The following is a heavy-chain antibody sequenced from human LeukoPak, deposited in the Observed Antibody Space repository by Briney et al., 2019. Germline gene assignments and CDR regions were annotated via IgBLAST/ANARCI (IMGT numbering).Heavy chain of an antibody. J-gene: IGHJ5*02. Sequence: GGALRLSCAASGFTSSSYDMTWVRQAPGRGLEWVSSIRPSGDNTYYGDSVKGRFTISRDNSKNTVYLQMNNMRVDDTAVYYCARVAGWHWFDPWGQGTLVTVS. CDR1: GFTSSSYD. D-gene: IGHD6-19*01. V-gene: IGHV3-23*01. CDR2: IRPSGDNT. CDR3: ARVAGWHWFDP.